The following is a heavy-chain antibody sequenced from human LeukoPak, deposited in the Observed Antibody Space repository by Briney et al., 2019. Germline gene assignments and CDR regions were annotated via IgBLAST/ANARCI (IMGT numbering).Heavy chain of an antibody. D-gene: IGHD1-26*01. CDR3: ARDRGPSGSYYFDY. J-gene: IGHJ4*02. CDR1: GYPFTIYG. CDR2: ISSYNGDT. V-gene: IGHV1-18*01. Sequence: ASVKVSCKASGYPFTIYGFTWARQAPGQGLEWMGRISSYNGDTNYAQNLQGTVTITTDTFTSTAYMVLRSLTSEDTALYFIARDRGPSGSYYFDYWGQGTLVTVSS.